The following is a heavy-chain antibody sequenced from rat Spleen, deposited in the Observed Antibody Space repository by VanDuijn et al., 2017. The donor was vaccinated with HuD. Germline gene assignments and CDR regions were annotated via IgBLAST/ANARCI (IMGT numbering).Heavy chain of an antibody. CDR3: ARRHYGYTDYFDY. V-gene: IGHV5-31*01. D-gene: IGHD1-9*01. Sequence: EVQLVESGGGLVQPGRSLKLSCVASGFTFNNYWMTWIRQAPGKGLEWFASITNTGRSTFYPDSVKGRFTISRDIAKSILFLEMDSLRSEDTATYYCARRHYGYTDYFDYWGQGVMVTVSS. CDR1: GFTFNNYW. CDR2: ITNTGRST. J-gene: IGHJ2*01.